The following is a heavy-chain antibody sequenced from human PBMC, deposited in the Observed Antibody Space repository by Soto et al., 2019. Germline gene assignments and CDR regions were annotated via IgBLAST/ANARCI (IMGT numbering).Heavy chain of an antibody. CDR1: GFTFSNFG. J-gene: IGHJ4*01. CDR2: VSYDGVNK. V-gene: IGHV3-30*18. Sequence: QVHLLESGGGVVQPGRSLRLSCVASGFTFSNFGIHWVRQAPGKGLEWLAVVSYDGVNKFYADSVRGRFTISRDNSKDTVYLQINSLRRDDTAMYFCAKVMTEYSGVAIDHWRHGTLVPVSS. CDR3: AKVMTEYSGVAIDH. D-gene: IGHD1-26*01.